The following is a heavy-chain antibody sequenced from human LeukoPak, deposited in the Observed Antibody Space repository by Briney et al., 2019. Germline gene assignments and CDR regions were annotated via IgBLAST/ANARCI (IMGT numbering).Heavy chain of an antibody. Sequence: SETLSLTCSVSGGSVSSGSYYWSWIRQPPGKGLEWIGYIYYSGSTNYNPSLKSRVTISVDTSKNQFSLKLTSVTAADTAVYYCAGVGWSGYVDYWGQGTLVTVSS. V-gene: IGHV4-61*01. CDR3: AGVGWSGYVDY. D-gene: IGHD3-3*01. J-gene: IGHJ4*02. CDR1: GGSVSSGSYY. CDR2: IYYSGST.